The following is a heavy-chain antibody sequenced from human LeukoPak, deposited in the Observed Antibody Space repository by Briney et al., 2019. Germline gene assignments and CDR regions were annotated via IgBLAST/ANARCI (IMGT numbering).Heavy chain of an antibody. CDR1: GYTFTSYA. V-gene: IGHV1-3*01. D-gene: IGHD3-22*01. Sequence: ASVKVSCKASGYTFTSYAMHWVRQAPGQRLEWMGWINAGNGNTKYSQKFQGRVTITRDTSASTAYMELSSLRSEDTAVYYRARDPHPVRYYDSSGYFDYWGQGTLVTVSS. CDR2: INAGNGNT. CDR3: ARDPHPVRYYDSSGYFDY. J-gene: IGHJ4*02.